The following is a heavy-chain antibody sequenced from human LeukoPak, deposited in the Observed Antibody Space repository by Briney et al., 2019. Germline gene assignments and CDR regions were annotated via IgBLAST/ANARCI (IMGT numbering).Heavy chain of an antibody. J-gene: IGHJ4*02. Sequence: GASVKVSCKASGGTFSSYAISWVRQAPGQGLEWMGRIIPILGIANYAQKFQGRVTMTRDTSTSTVYMELSSLRSEDTAVYYCARSVSGHIYYFDYWGQGTLVTVSS. V-gene: IGHV1-69*04. D-gene: IGHD5-12*01. CDR3: ARSVSGHIYYFDY. CDR2: IIPILGIA. CDR1: GGTFSSYA.